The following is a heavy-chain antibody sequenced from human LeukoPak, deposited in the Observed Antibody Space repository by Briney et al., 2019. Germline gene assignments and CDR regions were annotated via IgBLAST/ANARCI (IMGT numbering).Heavy chain of an antibody. D-gene: IGHD2-2*02. V-gene: IGHV1-8*01. CDR2: MNPNSGNT. CDR1: GYTFTSYD. J-gene: IGHJ5*02. CDR3: ARDHSCSSSSCYTWFDP. Sequence: ASVKVSCKASGYTFTSYDINWVRQATGQGLEWMGWMNPNSGNTGYAQKFQGRVTMTTDTSTSTAYMELRSLRSDDTAVYYCARDHSCSSSSCYTWFDPWGQGSLVTDSS.